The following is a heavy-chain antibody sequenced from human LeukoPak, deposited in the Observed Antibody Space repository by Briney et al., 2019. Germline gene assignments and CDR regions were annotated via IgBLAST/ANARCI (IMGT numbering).Heavy chain of an antibody. CDR1: GFIFTSYG. Sequence: GGSLRLSCAASGFIFTSYGMHWVRQAPGKVPEWEAFIQHYGNNKFYAYSVKGRFTISRDNSKSTLNLQMNSLRAEDTAVYYCAKDPTHYRVWDSYESIGLSYWGQGTLVTVSS. CDR3: AKDPTHYRVWDSYESIGLSY. CDR2: IQHYGNNK. V-gene: IGHV3-30*02. D-gene: IGHD3-22*01. J-gene: IGHJ4*02.